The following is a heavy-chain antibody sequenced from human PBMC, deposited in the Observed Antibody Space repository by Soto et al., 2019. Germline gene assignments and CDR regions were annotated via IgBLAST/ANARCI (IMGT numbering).Heavy chain of an antibody. D-gene: IGHD2-21*02. Sequence: QVQLVQSGAEVKKPGASVKVSCKASGYTFTDYGISWVRQAPGQGLEWMGWVSAYNGNRNYAQTFHGRVTMTTDTSTTTAYMELRSLRSDDTAVYYCARRYGDPSSAAVFDSWGQGTLVTVSS. CDR3: ARRYGDPSSAAVFDS. CDR1: GYTFTDYG. CDR2: VSAYNGNR. J-gene: IGHJ4*02. V-gene: IGHV1-18*01.